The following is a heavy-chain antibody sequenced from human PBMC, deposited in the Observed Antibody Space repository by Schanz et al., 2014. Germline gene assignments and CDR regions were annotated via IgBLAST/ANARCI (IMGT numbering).Heavy chain of an antibody. V-gene: IGHV4-59*06. CDR3: ARGRHLGGPPYFDY. CDR2: IYFSGAT. J-gene: IGHJ4*02. Sequence: VQLEESGGGLVQPGGSLRVSCAATGFTFSDYAMSWVRQAPGKGLEWIGYIYFSGATYINPSLESRVIISVDTSETQFSLKLTSVTAADTAVYYCARGRHLGGPPYFDYWGRGSLVSVSS. D-gene: IGHD3-16*01. CDR1: GFTFSDYA.